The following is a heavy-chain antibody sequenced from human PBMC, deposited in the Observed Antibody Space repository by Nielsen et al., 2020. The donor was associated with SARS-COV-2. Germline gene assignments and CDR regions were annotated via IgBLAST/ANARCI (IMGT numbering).Heavy chain of an antibody. Sequence: GGSLRPSCKGSGYSFTSYWIGWVRQMPGKGLEWMGIIYPGDSDTRYSPSFQGQVTISADKSISTAYLQWSSLKASDTAMYYCARHRGGNPLFWYYYYGMDVWGQGTTVTVSS. D-gene: IGHD4-23*01. CDR2: IYPGDSDT. CDR1: GYSFTSYW. J-gene: IGHJ6*02. V-gene: IGHV5-51*01. CDR3: ARHRGGNPLFWYYYYGMDV.